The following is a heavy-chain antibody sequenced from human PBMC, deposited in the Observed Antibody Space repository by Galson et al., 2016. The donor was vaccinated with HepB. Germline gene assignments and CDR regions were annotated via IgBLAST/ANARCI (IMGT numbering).Heavy chain of an antibody. CDR2: IRGSGDDT. D-gene: IGHD6-19*01. CDR1: GFTFSSYA. Sequence: SLRLSCAASGFTFSSYAMSWVRQAPGKGPEWVSGIRGSGDDTYYADSVKGRFTISRDNSKNMVYLQMNSLRVEDTAIYYCAKDLFAVTDWGQGTLVTVSS. J-gene: IGHJ4*02. CDR3: AKDLFAVTD. V-gene: IGHV3-23*01.